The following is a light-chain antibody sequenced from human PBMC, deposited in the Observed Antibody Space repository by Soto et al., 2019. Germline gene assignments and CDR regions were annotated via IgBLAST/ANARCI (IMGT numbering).Light chain of an antibody. CDR3: QTWGTGIGV. V-gene: IGLV4-69*01. J-gene: IGLJ2*01. CDR2: LNSDGSH. CDR1: SGHSSYA. Sequence: QAVVTQSHSASASLGASVKLTCTLSSGHSSYAIAWHQQQPEKGPRYLMKLNSDGSHSKGDGIPDRFSGSSSGAERYLTISSLQSDDEADYYCQTWGTGIGVFGGGTKLTVL.